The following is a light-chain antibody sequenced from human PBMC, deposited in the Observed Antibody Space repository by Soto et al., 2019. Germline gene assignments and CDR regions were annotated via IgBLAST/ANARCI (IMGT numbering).Light chain of an antibody. CDR2: AAS. CDR3: QQLNNYPLT. CDR1: QGISSY. V-gene: IGKV1-9*01. Sequence: IQLTQSPSSLSASVGDRVTITCRASQGISSYLAWYQQKAGKAPNLLLYAASTLQSEVPSRFSGSGSGTDFTLTISSLQPEDFATYYCQQLNNYPLTFGGGTRIEI. J-gene: IGKJ4*01.